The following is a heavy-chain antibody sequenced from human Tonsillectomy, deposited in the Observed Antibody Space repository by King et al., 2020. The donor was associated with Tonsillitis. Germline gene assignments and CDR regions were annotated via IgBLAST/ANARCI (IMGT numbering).Heavy chain of an antibody. CDR3: ARIHRGNPGAYYFDY. V-gene: IGHV2-70*04. D-gene: IGHD1-14*01. J-gene: IGHJ4*02. CDR2: IDWDDDK. CDR1: GFSLSTSGMC. Sequence: QFTLKESGPALVKPTQTLTLTCTFSGFSLSTSGMCVNWIRQPPGKALEWLARIDWDDDKFYSSSLKTRLTISKDTSKNQVVLSMTNMDPVDTATYYCARIHRGNPGAYYFDYWGQGTLVTVSS.